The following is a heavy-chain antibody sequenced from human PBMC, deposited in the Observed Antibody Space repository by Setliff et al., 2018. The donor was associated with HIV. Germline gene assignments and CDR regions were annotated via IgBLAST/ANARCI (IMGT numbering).Heavy chain of an antibody. D-gene: IGHD3-16*01. CDR2: IYYNGNA. J-gene: IGHJ3*02. Sequence: SETLSLTCAVSGGSMRSSGYSWTWIRQAPGKGLEWVGYIYYNGNAYYNPSLKSRVTMSVDTSKNRFSLKLSSVTAFDTAVYYCAKTVVGDSYALPNDAFDIWGQGTMVTVSS. V-gene: IGHV4-30-2*01. CDR3: AKTVVGDSYALPNDAFDI. CDR1: GGSMRSSGYS.